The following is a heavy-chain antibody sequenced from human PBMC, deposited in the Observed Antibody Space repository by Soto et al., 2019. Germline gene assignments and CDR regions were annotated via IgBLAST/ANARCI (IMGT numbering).Heavy chain of an antibody. CDR3: TGEVASGY. Sequence: QVQLVESGGGVVQPGRSLRLSCAASGFTVSSYGMHWARQAPGKGREWGAVISRDGGTKYYADSVKGRFTISRDNSRNTLFLEMNSLRGDDMAVYYCTGEVASGYWGQGTLVTVSS. J-gene: IGHJ4*02. CDR2: ISRDGGTK. CDR1: GFTVSSYG. D-gene: IGHD2-8*02. V-gene: IGHV3-30*03.